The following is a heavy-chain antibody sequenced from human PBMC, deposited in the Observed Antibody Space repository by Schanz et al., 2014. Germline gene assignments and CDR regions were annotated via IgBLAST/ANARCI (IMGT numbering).Heavy chain of an antibody. V-gene: IGHV3-66*01. D-gene: IGHD5-12*01. CDR1: GFTVSSNY. Sequence: VQLVESGGGLVKPGGSLRLSCTASGFTVSSNYMSWVRQAPGKGLEWVSFIYGGSTYYTDSVKGRFTISRDNSKNTLYLQMNSLRAEDTAVYFCARDGGRDGYNLAFDVWGQGTLVTVSS. J-gene: IGHJ3*01. CDR2: IYGGST. CDR3: ARDGGRDGYNLAFDV.